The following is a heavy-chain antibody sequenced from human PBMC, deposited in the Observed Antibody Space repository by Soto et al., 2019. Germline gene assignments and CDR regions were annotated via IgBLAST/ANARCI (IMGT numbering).Heavy chain of an antibody. CDR2: INSDGRSI. CDR1: GLTFSTYW. J-gene: IGHJ4*02. D-gene: IGHD1-20*01. Sequence: EVQLVESGGGLVQPGGSLRLSCAGSGLTFSTYWIHWVRQAPGKGLVWVSRINSDGRSISYVDSVKGRFTISRDNAKNTLYLQMNSLRAEDTAVYYCARGGPDNWSDGHFDYWGQGTLVTVSS. V-gene: IGHV3-74*01. CDR3: ARGGPDNWSDGHFDY.